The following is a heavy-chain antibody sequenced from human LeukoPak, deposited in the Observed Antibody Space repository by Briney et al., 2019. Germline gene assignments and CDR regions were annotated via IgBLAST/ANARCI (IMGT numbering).Heavy chain of an antibody. CDR2: ISYDGSNK. V-gene: IGHV3-30-3*01. J-gene: IGHJ3*02. D-gene: IGHD3-10*01. CDR1: GFTFSSYA. Sequence: PGGSLRLSCAASGFTFSSYAMHWVRQAPGKGLEWVAVISYDGSNKYYADSVKGRFTICRDNSKNTLYLQMNSLRAEDTAVYYCARAPGRNDAFDIWGQGTMVTVSS. CDR3: ARAPGRNDAFDI.